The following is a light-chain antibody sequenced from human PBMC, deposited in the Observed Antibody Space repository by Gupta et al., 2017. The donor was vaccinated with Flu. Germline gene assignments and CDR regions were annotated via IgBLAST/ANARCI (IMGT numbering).Light chain of an antibody. CDR3: QQRSYWPPYT. CDR1: QSVSSY. CDR2: DAS. J-gene: IGKJ2*01. V-gene: IGKV3-11*01. Sequence: APLSLSQRERATLSCRVSQSVSSYLAWYQQKPCQASRIVIYDASNRATGIPARFSGSGSGIDFTLTISSIEPEDFAVYYCQQRSYWPPYTFGQGTKLQIK.